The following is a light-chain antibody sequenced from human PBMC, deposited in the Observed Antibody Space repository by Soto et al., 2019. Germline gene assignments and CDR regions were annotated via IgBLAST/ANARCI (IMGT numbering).Light chain of an antibody. V-gene: IGLV2-14*01. J-gene: IGLJ1*01. CDR3: SSYTSSYTDV. Sequence: SALTQPASVSGSPGQSITISCTGTSSDVGRYNYVSWYQQHPGKAPKLMIYDVTNRPSGVSNRFSGSKSGNTASLTISGLQAEDEADYYCSSYTSSYTDVFGTGTKLTVL. CDR2: DVT. CDR1: SSDVGRYNY.